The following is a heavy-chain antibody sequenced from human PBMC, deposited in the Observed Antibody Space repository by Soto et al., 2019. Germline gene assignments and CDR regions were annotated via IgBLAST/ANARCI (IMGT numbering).Heavy chain of an antibody. J-gene: IGHJ4*01. CDR2: INHSGNT. V-gene: IGHV4-34*01. CDR3: ARHSRSSSSTNFDY. Sequence: SETLSLTCAVYGGSFSGYYWSWIRQPPGKGLEWIGEINHSGNTNYNPSLKSRVTISVDTSKNQFSLKLSSVTAADTAVYYCARHSRSSSSTNFDYWGHGTRVTVSS. D-gene: IGHD6-6*01. CDR1: GGSFSGYY.